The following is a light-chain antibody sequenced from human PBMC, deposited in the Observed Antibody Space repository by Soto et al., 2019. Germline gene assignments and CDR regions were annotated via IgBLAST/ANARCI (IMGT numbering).Light chain of an antibody. V-gene: IGKV3-15*01. J-gene: IGKJ1*01. CDR2: GAS. CDR3: QQYNNWTPWT. Sequence: EIVMTQSPATLSVSPGERVTLSCRASQSVSSNLAWYQQKPGQAPRLLIYGASTRVTDIPARFSGSGSGTELTLTISSLQSEDFAVYYCQQYNNWTPWTFGQGTKVEIK. CDR1: QSVSSN.